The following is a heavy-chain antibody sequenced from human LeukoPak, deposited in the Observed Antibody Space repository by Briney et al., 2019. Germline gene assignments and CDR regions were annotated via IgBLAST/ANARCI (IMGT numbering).Heavy chain of an antibody. CDR1: GDSFSNYY. J-gene: IGHJ5*01. V-gene: IGHV4-59*08. CDR3: ASSPRLTTSWFLFDS. D-gene: IGHD2-2*01. CDR2: VYYSGST. Sequence: SETLSLTCSVSGDSFSNYYWTWIRQPPGKGLEWFGYVYYSGSTNYNPSLKTRLHLSVDTSKNRFSLKLSSVTAADTAVYYCASSPRLTTSWFLFDSWGHGTLVTVSS.